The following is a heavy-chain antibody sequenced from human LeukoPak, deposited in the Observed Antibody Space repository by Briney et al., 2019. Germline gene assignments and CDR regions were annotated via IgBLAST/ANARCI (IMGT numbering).Heavy chain of an antibody. CDR3: AGRYCSSTSCLQAEYFQH. CDR1: GGTFSSYA. V-gene: IGHV1-69*13. J-gene: IGHJ1*01. D-gene: IGHD2-2*01. CDR2: IIPIFGTA. Sequence: GASVKVSCKASGGTFSSYAISWVRQAPGQGLEWMGGIIPIFGTANYAQKFQGRVTITADESTSTAYMELSSLRSGDTAVYYCAGRYCSSTSCLQAEYFQHWGQGTLVTVSS.